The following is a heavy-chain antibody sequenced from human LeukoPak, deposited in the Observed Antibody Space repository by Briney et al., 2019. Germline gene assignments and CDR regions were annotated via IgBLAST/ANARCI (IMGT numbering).Heavy chain of an antibody. CDR2: ISWNSGSI. J-gene: IGHJ3*02. D-gene: IGHD3-10*01. CDR3: AKGELWFGELFDAFDI. Sequence: GGSLRLSCAASGFTFDDYAMHWIRQAPGKGLEWVSGISWNSGSIGYADSVKGRFTISRDNAKNSLYLQMNSLRAEDTALYYCAKGELWFGELFDAFDIWGQGTMVTVSS. V-gene: IGHV3-9*01. CDR1: GFTFDDYA.